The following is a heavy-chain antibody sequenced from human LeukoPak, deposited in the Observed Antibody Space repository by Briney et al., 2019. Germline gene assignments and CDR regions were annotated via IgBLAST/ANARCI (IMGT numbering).Heavy chain of an antibody. J-gene: IGHJ4*02. CDR3: ARDGGSGWYDY. D-gene: IGHD6-19*01. CDR1: GGSIKNYY. Sequence: SETLSLTCTVSGGSIKNYYWSWIRQAAGKGLEWTGRMHTTGSSNYNPSLKSRVTMSVDTSKNQFSLKLSSVTAADTAVYYCARDGGSGWYDYWGQGILVSVSS. CDR2: MHTTGSS. V-gene: IGHV4-4*07.